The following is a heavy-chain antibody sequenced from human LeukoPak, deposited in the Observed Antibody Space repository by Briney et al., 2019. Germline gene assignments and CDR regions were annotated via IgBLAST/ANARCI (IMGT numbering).Heavy chain of an antibody. D-gene: IGHD4-23*01. CDR3: ARADYGGNSDYYYYGMDV. CDR2: INPGGGST. Sequence: GASVKVSCKAAGYSFTNYYMHWVRQAPGQWLEWMGIINPGGGSTSYAQKFQGRVTMTRDTSTSTVYMELSSLRSEDTAVYYCARADYGGNSDYYYYGMDVWGQGTTVTVSS. J-gene: IGHJ6*02. V-gene: IGHV1-46*01. CDR1: GYSFTNYY.